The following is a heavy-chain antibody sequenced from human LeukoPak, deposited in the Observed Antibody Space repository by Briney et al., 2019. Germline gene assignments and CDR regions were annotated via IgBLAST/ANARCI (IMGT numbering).Heavy chain of an antibody. D-gene: IGHD6-19*01. CDR3: ARVGRNGWDFDH. Sequence: GESLRLPCAASGFTFSASWMTWVRQAPGKGLEWVTIINEGGGLTFYVDSVKGRFSISRDNSKNSLSLQMSTLRVEDTAMYYRARVGRNGWDFDHWGQGTLVTVSS. CDR1: GFTFSASW. CDR2: INEGGGLT. J-gene: IGHJ4*02. V-gene: IGHV3-7*01.